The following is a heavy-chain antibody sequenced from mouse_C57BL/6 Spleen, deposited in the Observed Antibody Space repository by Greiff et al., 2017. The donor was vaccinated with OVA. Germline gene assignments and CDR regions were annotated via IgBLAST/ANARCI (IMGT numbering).Heavy chain of an antibody. CDR3: ARGLGQDYYAMDY. J-gene: IGHJ4*01. CDR2: ISSGSSTI. D-gene: IGHD3-3*01. V-gene: IGHV5-17*01. Sequence: EVKLVESGGGLVKPGGSLKLSCAASGFTFSDYGMHWVRQAPEKGLEWVAYISSGSSTIYYADTVKGRFTISRDNAKNTLFLQMTSLRSEDTAMYYCARGLGQDYYAMDYWGQGTSVTVSS. CDR1: GFTFSDYG.